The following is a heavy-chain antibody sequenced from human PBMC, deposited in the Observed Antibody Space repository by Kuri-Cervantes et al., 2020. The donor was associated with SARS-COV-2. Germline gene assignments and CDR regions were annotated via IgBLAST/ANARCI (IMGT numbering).Heavy chain of an antibody. Sequence: GESLKISCAASGFTFSSYSMNWVRQAPGKGMEWVSYISSRSSTIYYADSVKGRFTISRDNAKNSRYLQMNSLRAEDTAVYYGASPEVAIRGCGQGTLVTVSS. CDR1: GFTFSSYS. D-gene: IGHD2-2*02. V-gene: IGHV3-48*01. CDR3: ASPEVAIRG. J-gene: IGHJ4*02. CDR2: ISSRSSTI.